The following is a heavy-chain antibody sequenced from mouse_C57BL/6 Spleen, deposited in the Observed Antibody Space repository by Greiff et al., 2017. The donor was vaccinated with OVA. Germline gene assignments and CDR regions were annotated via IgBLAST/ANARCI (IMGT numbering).Heavy chain of an antibody. CDR2: ISYDGSN. Sequence: EVKLLESGPGLVKPSQSLSLTCSVTGYSITSGYYWNWIRQFPGNKLEWMGYISYDGSNHYNQSLKNRISITLDTSKNQFFLKLNSVTTEDTATYYCAREGYSNPFAYWGQGTLVTVSA. CDR1: GYSITSGYY. V-gene: IGHV3-6*01. J-gene: IGHJ3*01. CDR3: AREGYSNPFAY. D-gene: IGHD2-5*01.